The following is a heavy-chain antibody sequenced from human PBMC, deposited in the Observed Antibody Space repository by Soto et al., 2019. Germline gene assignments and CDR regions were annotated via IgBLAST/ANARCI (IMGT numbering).Heavy chain of an antibody. V-gene: IGHV3-21*01. CDR2: ISSSSSYI. CDR3: ASLYGSAYGMDV. CDR1: GFTFSSYS. J-gene: IGHJ6*02. D-gene: IGHD3-10*01. Sequence: GGSLRLSCAASGFTFSSYSMNWVRQAPGKGLEWVSSISSSSSYIYYADSVKGRFTISRDNAKNSLYLQMNSLRAEDTAVYYCASLYGSAYGMDVWGQGTTVTVSS.